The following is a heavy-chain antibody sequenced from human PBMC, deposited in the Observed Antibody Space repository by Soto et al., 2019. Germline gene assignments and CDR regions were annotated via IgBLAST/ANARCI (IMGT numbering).Heavy chain of an antibody. J-gene: IGHJ5*02. D-gene: IGHD3-22*01. CDR3: ARVRYYDSSGYYYDHSLSWFDP. CDR1: GGSISSYY. Sequence: PSETLSLTCTVSGGSISSYYWSWIRQPPGKGLEWIGYIYYSGSTNYNPSLKSRVTISVDTSKNQFSLKLSSVTAADTAAYYCARVRYYDSSGYYYDHSLSWFDPWGQGTLVTVSS. V-gene: IGHV4-59*01. CDR2: IYYSGST.